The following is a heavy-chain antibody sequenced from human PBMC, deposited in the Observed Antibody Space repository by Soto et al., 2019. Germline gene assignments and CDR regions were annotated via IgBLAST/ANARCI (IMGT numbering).Heavy chain of an antibody. CDR3: ARRYEFWSGCLYCYNMDV. D-gene: IGHD3-3*01. CDR2: IDYSGST. J-gene: IGHJ6*03. Sequence: QVQLQESGPGLVKPSETLSLTCTVSGGSISSYYWSWIRQPPGKGLEWIGYIDYSGSTNYNPSLKSRVTLSVDTSKNQCSLKLGSVTAADTAVYYCARRYEFWSGCLYCYNMDVWGKGTTVTVS. CDR1: GGSISSYY. V-gene: IGHV4-59*08.